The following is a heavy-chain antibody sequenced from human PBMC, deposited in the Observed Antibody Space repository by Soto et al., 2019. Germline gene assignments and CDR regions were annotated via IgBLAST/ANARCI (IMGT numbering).Heavy chain of an antibody. CDR3: ARDKDPGRNWFDP. CDR1: GFTISSYL. V-gene: IGHV3-74*01. Sequence: PGVVLRVSCAASGFTISSYLVHWGRPAPGERVVWVSRIRSDGRVTKHAGSVGGRFTISRDNAQNTVYLQMNDMKEQDTALYYCARDKDPGRNWFDPWGQGTLVTVSS. CDR2: IRSDGRVT. J-gene: IGHJ5*02.